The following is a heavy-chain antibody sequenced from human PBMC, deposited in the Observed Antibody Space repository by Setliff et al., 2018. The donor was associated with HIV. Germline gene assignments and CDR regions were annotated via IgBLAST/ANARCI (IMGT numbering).Heavy chain of an antibody. CDR1: GFTFSNHW. J-gene: IGHJ6*03. CDR2: ISSDGTSK. Sequence: PGGSLRLSCAASGFTFSNHWMYWVRQVPGKGLVWVSRISSDGTSKSYADPVKGRFTISRDNTKNTLYLQMNSLRVEDTAFYYCARGDNFWSGYYPIGVYYYYYMDVWGKGTTVTVSS. CDR3: ARGDNFWSGYYPIGVYYYYYMDV. V-gene: IGHV3-74*01. D-gene: IGHD3-3*01.